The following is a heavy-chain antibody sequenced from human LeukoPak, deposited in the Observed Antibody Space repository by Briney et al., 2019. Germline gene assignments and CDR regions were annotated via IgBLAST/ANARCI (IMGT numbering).Heavy chain of an antibody. V-gene: IGHV4-39*02. Sequence: PSETLSLTCTVSGGSISSSDYYWGWLRQPPGKGLEWIGTIFHSATSYYSGTSYFNASLKSRVTISVDTPKNQFSLKMKSVTAADTAVYYCARDAPYYYDSSARSFDIWGQGTMVTVSS. J-gene: IGHJ3*02. CDR2: IFHSATSYYSGTS. CDR3: ARDAPYYYDSSARSFDI. CDR1: GGSISSSDYY. D-gene: IGHD3-22*01.